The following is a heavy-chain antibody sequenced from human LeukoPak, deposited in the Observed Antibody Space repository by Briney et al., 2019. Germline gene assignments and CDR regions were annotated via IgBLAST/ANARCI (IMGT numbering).Heavy chain of an antibody. D-gene: IGHD6-6*01. CDR2: IYYSGST. CDR3: ARGRIYSSSSFYRFDY. J-gene: IGHJ4*02. Sequence: SETLSLTCTVSGGSISSSSYYWGWIRQPPGKGLEWIGSIYYSGSTYYNPSLKGRVTISVDTSKNQFSLQLSSVTAADTAVYYCARGRIYSSSSFYRFDYWGQGTLVTVSS. CDR1: GGSISSSSYY. V-gene: IGHV4-39*01.